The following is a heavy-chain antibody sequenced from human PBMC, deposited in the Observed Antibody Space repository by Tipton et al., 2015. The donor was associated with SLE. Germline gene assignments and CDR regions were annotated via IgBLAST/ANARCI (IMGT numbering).Heavy chain of an antibody. V-gene: IGHV4-39*07. D-gene: IGHD3-3*01. J-gene: IGHJ3*02. CDR3: ARATYYDFWSGSFLDSAFDI. CDR2: IYYSGST. Sequence: LSLTCTVSGGSISSSSYYWGWIRQPPGKGLEWIGSIYYSGSTYYNPSLKSRVTISVDTSKNQFSLKLSSVTAADTAVYYCARATYYDFWSGSFLDSAFDIWGQGTMVTVSS. CDR1: GGSISSSSYY.